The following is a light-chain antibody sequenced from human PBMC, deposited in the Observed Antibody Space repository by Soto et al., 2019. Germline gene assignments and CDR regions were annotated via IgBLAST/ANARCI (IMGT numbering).Light chain of an antibody. CDR2: AAS. J-gene: IGKJ5*01. Sequence: DIPMTPSRSSLSASIGERVTITCRASQSVSSDLNWYQQKAGKPPKLLIYAASSLQSGVPSRFSGSGSGTHFTLTISSLQPEDFATYYCQHIYSIPITFGQGTRLENK. V-gene: IGKV1-39*01. CDR1: QSVSSD. CDR3: QHIYSIPIT.